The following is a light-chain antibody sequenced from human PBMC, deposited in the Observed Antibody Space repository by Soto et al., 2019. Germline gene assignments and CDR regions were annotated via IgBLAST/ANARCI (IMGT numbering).Light chain of an antibody. CDR2: DAS. J-gene: IGKJ5*01. V-gene: IGKV3-11*01. Sequence: PGERATLSCRASQSFSSYLAWYQQKPGQAPRLLIYDASKRATGIPARFSGRGSGTDFTLTISSLEPEDFAVYYCQQRSNWPPVITFGQGTLLEIK. CDR1: QSFSSY. CDR3: QQRSNWPPVIT.